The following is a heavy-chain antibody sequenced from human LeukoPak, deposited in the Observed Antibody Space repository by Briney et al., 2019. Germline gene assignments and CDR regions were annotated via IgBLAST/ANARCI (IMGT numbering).Heavy chain of an antibody. CDR2: IYTSGST. D-gene: IGHD3-10*01. CDR1: GGSISSGSYY. V-gene: IGHV4-61*02. CDR3: ATMGSGSSYFDY. Sequence: SETLSLTCTVSGGSISSGSYYWRWLRQPAGTGLEWIGRIYTSGSTNYNPSLKSRVTILVDKSKNQFSLRLRSVTAADTAVYYCATMGSGSSYFDYWGQGTLVTVSS. J-gene: IGHJ4*02.